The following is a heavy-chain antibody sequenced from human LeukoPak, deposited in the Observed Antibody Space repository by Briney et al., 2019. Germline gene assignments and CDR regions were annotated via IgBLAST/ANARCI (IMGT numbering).Heavy chain of an antibody. J-gene: IGHJ4*02. D-gene: IGHD6-19*01. CDR3: AKGRYSSGWYGDY. V-gene: IGHV3-30*18. Sequence: GRSLGLSCAASGFTFSDYGMHWIRQAPGRGLEWLSIISYDATNKYYADSVKGRFTISRDNSKNTLYLQMNSLRAEDTAVYYCAKGRYSSGWYGDYWGQGTLVTVSS. CDR2: ISYDATNK. CDR1: GFTFSDYG.